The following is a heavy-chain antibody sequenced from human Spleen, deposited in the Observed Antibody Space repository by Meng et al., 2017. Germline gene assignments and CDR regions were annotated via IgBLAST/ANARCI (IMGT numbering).Heavy chain of an antibody. D-gene: IGHD3-16*01. J-gene: IGHJ5*02. CDR3: ASGRFGWFDP. CDR1: GGSISSGGYY. Sequence: QGQVQESGPGLVKPSGTLSLTCAVSGGSISSGGYYWSWIRQHPGKGLEWIVYIYYSGSTYYNPSLKSRDTISVDTSKNQFSLKLSSVTAADTAVYYCASGRFGWFDPWGQGTLVTVSS. CDR2: IYYSGST. V-gene: IGHV4-31*11.